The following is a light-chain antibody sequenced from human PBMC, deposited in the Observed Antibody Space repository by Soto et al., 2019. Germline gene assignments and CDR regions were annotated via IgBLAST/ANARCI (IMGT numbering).Light chain of an antibody. Sequence: EIVLTQSPATLSLSPGERATLSCRASQGVSSYLAWYQQKPGQAPRLLIYDASNRATGIPARFSGSGSGTDFTLTISSLEPEDFAVYYCQQRSKSITFGQGTRLEIK. CDR1: QGVSSY. V-gene: IGKV3-11*01. CDR3: QQRSKSIT. J-gene: IGKJ5*01. CDR2: DAS.